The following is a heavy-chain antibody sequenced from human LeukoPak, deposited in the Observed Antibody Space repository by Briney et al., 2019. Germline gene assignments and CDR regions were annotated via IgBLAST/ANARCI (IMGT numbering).Heavy chain of an antibody. Sequence: PGGSLRLSCAASGFTFGAYSMHWVRHVPGKDLEWVSGISWNSGTIDYVDSVRGRFTISRDNAKSSLYLQMNSLRADDTALYYCAKGNWGSPFDSWGQGTLVAVSS. CDR2: ISWNSGTI. CDR1: GFTFGAYS. D-gene: IGHD7-27*01. V-gene: IGHV3-9*01. CDR3: AKGNWGSPFDS. J-gene: IGHJ4*02.